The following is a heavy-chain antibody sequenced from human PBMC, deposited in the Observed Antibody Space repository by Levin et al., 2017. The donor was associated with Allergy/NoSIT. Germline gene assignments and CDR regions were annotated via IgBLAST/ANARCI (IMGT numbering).Heavy chain of an antibody. Sequence: TSETLSLTCTVSGDSITRNSFFWGWIRQSPGKGLEWIGSLRYSGNTGYNPSLRSRVTISIDTSKSQFSLRLSSVTAADTAVYYCARGTGIDTDRINFFNYGFDVWGRGTTVIVSS. CDR1: GDSITRNSFF. D-gene: IGHD1-1*01. V-gene: IGHV4-39*07. CDR3: ARGTGIDTDRINFFNYGFDV. CDR2: LRYSGNT. J-gene: IGHJ6*02.